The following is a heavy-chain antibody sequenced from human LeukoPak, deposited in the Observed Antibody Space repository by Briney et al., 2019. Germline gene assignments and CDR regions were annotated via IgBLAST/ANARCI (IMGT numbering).Heavy chain of an antibody. CDR2: IWYDGSNK. CDR3: ARGDLRYFDWLLGSEIDY. D-gene: IGHD3-9*01. V-gene: IGHV3-33*01. Sequence: GRSLRLSCAASGFTFSSYGMHWVRQAPGKGLEGVAVIWYDGSNKYYADSVKGRFTISRDNSKNTLYLQMNSLSAEATAVYYCARGDLRYFDWLLGSEIDYWGQGTLVTVSS. J-gene: IGHJ4*02. CDR1: GFTFSSYG.